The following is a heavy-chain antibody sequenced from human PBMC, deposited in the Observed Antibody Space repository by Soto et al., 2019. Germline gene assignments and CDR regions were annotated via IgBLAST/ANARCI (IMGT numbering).Heavy chain of an antibody. V-gene: IGHV4-31*03. D-gene: IGHD3-10*01. CDR1: GGSISSGGYY. J-gene: IGHJ6*02. Sequence: SETLSLTCTVSGGSISSGGYYWSWIRQHPGKGLEWIGYIYYSGSTYYNPSLKSRVTISVDTSKNQFSLKLSSVTAADTAVYCCARGRILLWFGESSAYYYGMDVWGQGTTVTVSS. CDR3: ARGRILLWFGESSAYYYGMDV. CDR2: IYYSGST.